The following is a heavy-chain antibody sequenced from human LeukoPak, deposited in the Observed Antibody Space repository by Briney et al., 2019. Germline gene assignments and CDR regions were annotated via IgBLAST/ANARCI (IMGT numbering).Heavy chain of an antibody. V-gene: IGHV1-46*01. J-gene: IGHJ4*02. CDR3: VREMDGGDFDY. CDR2: IDPSRGWT. Sequence: GASVKVSCKASGYAFGTYFIHWMRQAPGQGLEWLGRIDPSRGWTHLPRKFQGRVTVTRDTSTTTVDMELSSLTSEDTALYYCVREMDGGDFDYWGQGTLVTVS. CDR1: GYAFGTYF. D-gene: IGHD3-10*01.